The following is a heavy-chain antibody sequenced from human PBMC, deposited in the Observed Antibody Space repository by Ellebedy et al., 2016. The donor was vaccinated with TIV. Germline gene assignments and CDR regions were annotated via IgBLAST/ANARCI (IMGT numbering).Heavy chain of an antibody. J-gene: IGHJ3*01. Sequence: GESLKISCTASGFTFSNNNMNWVRQAPGQGLEGVSYISSTGTTIYYADYVKGRFTISRDNGKISLYLQMNSLRAEDTAIYVCSRAPVGVGPAFDVWGQGTMVTVSS. V-gene: IGHV3-48*03. D-gene: IGHD2-15*01. CDR2: ISSTGTTI. CDR3: SRAPVGVGPAFDV. CDR1: GFTFSNNN.